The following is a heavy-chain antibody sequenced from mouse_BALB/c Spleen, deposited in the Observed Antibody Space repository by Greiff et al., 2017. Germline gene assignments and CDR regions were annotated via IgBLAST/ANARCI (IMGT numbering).Heavy chain of an antibody. CDR2: INPSNGGT. V-gene: IGHV1S81*02. D-gene: IGHD1-1*01. CDR3: TRGDYGSRDAMDY. CDR1: GYTFTSYY. Sequence: VQLQQPGAELVKPGASVKLSCKASGYTFTSYYMYWVKQRPGQGLEWIGGINPSNGGTNFNEKFKSKATLTVDKSSSTAYMQLSSLTSEDSTVYYCTRGDYGSRDAMDYWGQGTSVTVSS. J-gene: IGHJ4*01.